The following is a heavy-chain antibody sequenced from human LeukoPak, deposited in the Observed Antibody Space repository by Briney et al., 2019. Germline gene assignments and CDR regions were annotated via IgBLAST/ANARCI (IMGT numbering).Heavy chain of an antibody. CDR3: VVVPAAPPHYFDY. V-gene: IGHV3-30*02. Sequence: GGSLRLSCAASGFTFSSYGMHWVRQAPGKGLEWVAFIRYDGSKKYYADSVKGRFTISRDNSKNMLYLQMNSLRAEDTAVYYCVVVPAAPPHYFDYWGQGTLVTVSS. J-gene: IGHJ4*02. D-gene: IGHD2-2*01. CDR2: IRYDGSKK. CDR1: GFTFSSYG.